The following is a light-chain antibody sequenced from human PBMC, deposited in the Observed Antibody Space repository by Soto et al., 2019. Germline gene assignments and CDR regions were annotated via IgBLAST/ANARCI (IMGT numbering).Light chain of an antibody. V-gene: IGKV3-20*01. J-gene: IGKJ1*01. Sequence: EIVLTQSPGTPSLSPGERATLSCRASQSVSSSYLAWYQQKPGQAPRLLIYGASSRATGIPDRFSGSGSGTDFTLTISRLEPEDFAVYYCQQLRTFGQGTKVEIK. CDR1: QSVSSSY. CDR3: QQLRT. CDR2: GAS.